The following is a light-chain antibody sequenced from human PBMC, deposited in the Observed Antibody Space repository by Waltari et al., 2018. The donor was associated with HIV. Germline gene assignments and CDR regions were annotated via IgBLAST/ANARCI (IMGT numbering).Light chain of an antibody. CDR2: DAS. Sequence: AIQFTQSPSSLSASVGDRVPFTCRTSQAITISLAWYQQKPGKPPKLLIFDASTLESGVPSRFSGSGSGTDFTLTISSLQPEDFATYYCQQFNLYPLTFGGGTKVEI. CDR1: QAITIS. J-gene: IGKJ4*01. CDR3: QQFNLYPLT. V-gene: IGKV1-13*02.